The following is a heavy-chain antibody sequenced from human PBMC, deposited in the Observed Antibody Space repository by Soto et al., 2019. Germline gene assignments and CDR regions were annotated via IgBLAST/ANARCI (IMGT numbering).Heavy chain of an antibody. V-gene: IGHV1-8*02. CDR2: MNPNSGNT. Sequence: ASVKVSCKASGYTFTNYAMHWVRQAPGQRLEWMGWMNPNSGNTGYAQKFQGRVTMTRNTSISTAYMELSSLRSEDTAVYYCARERSYGMDVWGQGTTVTVSS. CDR1: GYTFTNYA. J-gene: IGHJ6*02. CDR3: ARERSYGMDV. D-gene: IGHD4-17*01.